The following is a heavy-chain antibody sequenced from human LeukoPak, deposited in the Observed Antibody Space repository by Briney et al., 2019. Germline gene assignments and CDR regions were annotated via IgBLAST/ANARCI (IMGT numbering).Heavy chain of an antibody. CDR1: GGSCSGYY. D-gene: IGHD2-15*01. V-gene: IGHV4-34*01. CDR2: INHSEST. CDR3: ARRSPSRRSVVVVAANRNAFDI. J-gene: IGHJ3*02. Sequence: KPSETLSLTCAIYGGSCSGYYWSWIRQPPGKGLKWIGEINHSESTNYNPSLKSRVTITVDTSNNHFSLTLTSVTAADTAVYYWARRSPSRRSVVVVAANRNAFDIWGQGTMVTVSS.